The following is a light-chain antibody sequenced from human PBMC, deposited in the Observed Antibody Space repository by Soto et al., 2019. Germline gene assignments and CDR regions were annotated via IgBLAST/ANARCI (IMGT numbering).Light chain of an antibody. V-gene: IGKV1-5*03. CDR2: KAS. J-gene: IGKJ1*01. CDR1: QSISSW. Sequence: DIQMTQSPSTLSASVGDRVTITCRASQSISSWLAWYQQKPGKAPKLLIYKASSLESGVPSRFSGSESGTEFTLTISSLQPDDFATYYCQQYTSSPTFGQGTKVEIK. CDR3: QQYTSSPT.